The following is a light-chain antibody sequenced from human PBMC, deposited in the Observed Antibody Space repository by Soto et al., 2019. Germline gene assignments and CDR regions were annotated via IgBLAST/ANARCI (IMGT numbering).Light chain of an antibody. V-gene: IGLV1-51*01. CDR1: SSNIGNNY. J-gene: IGLJ2*01. CDR2: DNN. Sequence: QAVVTQPPSVSAAPGQKVTISCSGSSSNIGNNYVSWYQQVPGTAPKLLIYDNNKRPSGIPDRFSGSKSGTSATLGITGLQTGDEADYYCGTWHSSLSAVVFGGGTQLTVL. CDR3: GTWHSSLSAVV.